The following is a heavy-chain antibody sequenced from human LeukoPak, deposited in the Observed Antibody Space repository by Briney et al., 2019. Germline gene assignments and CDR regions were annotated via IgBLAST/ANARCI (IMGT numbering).Heavy chain of an antibody. V-gene: IGHV4-4*02. CDR3: AGLVGRYSSGLYYYYFDY. Sequence: SETLSLTCTVSGDSINSLDLWSWVRQPPGKGLEWIGAMYLSGTTHSNPSVKSRVTISIDKPKNQFFLNLSSVTAADTAVYYCAGLVGRYSSGLYYYYFDYWGQGTLVTVSS. CDR2: MYLSGTT. D-gene: IGHD3-22*01. CDR1: GDSINSLDL. J-gene: IGHJ4*02.